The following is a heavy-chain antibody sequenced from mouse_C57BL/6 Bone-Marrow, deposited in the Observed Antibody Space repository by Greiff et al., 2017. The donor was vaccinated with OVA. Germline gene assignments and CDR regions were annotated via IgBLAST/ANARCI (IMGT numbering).Heavy chain of an antibody. CDR3: ARPGFAY. V-gene: IGHV5-12*01. Sequence: DVKLVESGGGLVQPGGSLKLSCAASGFTFSDYYMYWVRQTPEKRLEWVAYISNGGGSTNYQDTVKGRFTFSRDNATNTLYLQMSRLKSEDTAMYYCARPGFAYWGQGTLVTVSA. J-gene: IGHJ3*01. CDR1: GFTFSDYY. CDR2: ISNGGGST.